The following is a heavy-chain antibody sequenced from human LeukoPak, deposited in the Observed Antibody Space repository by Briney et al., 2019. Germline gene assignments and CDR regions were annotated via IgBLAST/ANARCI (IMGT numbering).Heavy chain of an antibody. CDR3: ARGSPYYYDSSGYYQAYDY. CDR1: GFTFSSYN. Sequence: GGSLRLPCAASGFTFSSYNMNWVRQAPGKGLEWVSSISSNSYIYYADSVKGRFTISRDNAENSLYLQMNSLRAEDTAVYCCARGSPYYYDSSGYYQAYDYWGQGTLVTVSS. V-gene: IGHV3-21*01. D-gene: IGHD3-22*01. CDR2: ISSNSYI. J-gene: IGHJ4*02.